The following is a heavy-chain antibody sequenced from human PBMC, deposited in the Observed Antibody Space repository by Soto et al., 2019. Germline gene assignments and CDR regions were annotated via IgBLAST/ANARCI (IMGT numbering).Heavy chain of an antibody. J-gene: IGHJ3*02. CDR3: ANWRGSSGYHANDAFYI. D-gene: IGHD3-22*01. V-gene: IGHV3-48*02. Sequence: EVQLVESGGGLVQPGGSLRLSCAASGFTFSSYSMNWVRQAPGKGLEWVSYISSSSSTIYYADSVKGRFTISRDNAKNSLYLQMNSLRDEDTAVYYCANWRGSSGYHANDAFYIWGQGTMVTVSS. CDR1: GFTFSSYS. CDR2: ISSSSSTI.